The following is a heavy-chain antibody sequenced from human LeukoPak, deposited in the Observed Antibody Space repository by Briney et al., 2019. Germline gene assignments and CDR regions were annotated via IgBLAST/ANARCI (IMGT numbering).Heavy chain of an antibody. Sequence: NTSETLSLTCAVYGGSFSGYYWNWIRQPPGKGLEWIGEINRSGSAKYDPSLKSRVTMSVDTSKNQFSLKLTSVTAADTAVYYCARHLGATALYYYYYMDVWGKGTPVTVSS. CDR2: INRSGSA. CDR1: GGSFSGYY. V-gene: IGHV4-34*01. D-gene: IGHD1-26*01. J-gene: IGHJ6*03. CDR3: ARHLGATALYYYYYMDV.